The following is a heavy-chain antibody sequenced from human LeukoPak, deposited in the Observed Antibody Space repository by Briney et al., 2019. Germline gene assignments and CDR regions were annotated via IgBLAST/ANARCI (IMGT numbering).Heavy chain of an antibody. D-gene: IGHD3-16*01. J-gene: IGHJ5*02. CDR1: GYTFRNYG. CDR2: ISAYNGDT. Sequence: ASVKVSCKASGYTFRNYGISWVRQAPGQGLEWMGWISAYNGDTNYAQKFQGKVTMTTDTSTSTAYMELRSLRSDDTAVYYCARTSHESVLYWSDPWGQGTLVNVSS. CDR3: ARTSHESVLYWSDP. V-gene: IGHV1-18*01.